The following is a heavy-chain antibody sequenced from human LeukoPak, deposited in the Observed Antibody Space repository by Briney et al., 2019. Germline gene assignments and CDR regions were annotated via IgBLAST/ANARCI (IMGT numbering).Heavy chain of an antibody. CDR2: INPNSGGT. V-gene: IGHV1-2*02. CDR3: AGSLWELLSIYDY. D-gene: IGHD1-26*01. Sequence: GASVKVSCKASGYTFTGYYMHWVRQAPGQGLEWMGWINPNSGGTNYAQKFQGRVTMTRDTSISTAYMELSRLRSDDTAVYYCAGSLWELLSIYDYWGQGTLVTVSS. J-gene: IGHJ4*02. CDR1: GYTFTGYY.